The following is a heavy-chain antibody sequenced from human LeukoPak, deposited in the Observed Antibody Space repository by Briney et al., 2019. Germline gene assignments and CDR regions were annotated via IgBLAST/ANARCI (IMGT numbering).Heavy chain of an antibody. D-gene: IGHD5-24*01. V-gene: IGHV4-34*01. CDR3: ARGEMATTLDY. J-gene: IGHJ4*02. CDR1: GGSFSGYY. Sequence: SETLPLTCAVYGGSFSGYYWIWIRQPPGKGLEWIGEINHSGSTNYNPSLKSRVTISVDTSKNQFSLKLTSVTAADTAVYYCARGEMATTLDYWGQGTLVTVSS. CDR2: INHSGST.